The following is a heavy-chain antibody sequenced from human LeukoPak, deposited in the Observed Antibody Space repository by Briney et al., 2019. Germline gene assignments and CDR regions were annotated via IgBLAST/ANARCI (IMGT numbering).Heavy chain of an antibody. CDR3: ATGIYYYYGMDV. CDR2: ISSSSSYT. J-gene: IGHJ6*04. CDR1: GFTFSDYY. Sequence: PGGSLRLSCAASGFTFSDYYMSWIRQAPGKGLEWVSYISSSSSYTNYADSVKGRFTISRDNAKNSLYLQMNSLRAEDTAVYYCATGIYYYYGMDVWDKGTRVTVSS. D-gene: IGHD1-1*01. V-gene: IGHV3-11*06.